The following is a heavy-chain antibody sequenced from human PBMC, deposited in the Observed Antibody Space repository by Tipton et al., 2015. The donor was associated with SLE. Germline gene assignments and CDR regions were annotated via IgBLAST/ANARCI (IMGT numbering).Heavy chain of an antibody. CDR1: GFTFSSYW. D-gene: IGHD2-2*02. J-gene: IGHJ4*02. CDR2: INGDGSNT. V-gene: IGHV3-74*01. Sequence: GSLRLSCAASGFTFSSYWMNWVRQAPGKGLVWVSRINGDGSNTNYADSVRGRFTISRDNAKNTLYLQMNSLRAEDTAVYYCARWYCSTTSCYNFDYWGQGTLVTVSS. CDR3: ARWYCSTTSCYNFDY.